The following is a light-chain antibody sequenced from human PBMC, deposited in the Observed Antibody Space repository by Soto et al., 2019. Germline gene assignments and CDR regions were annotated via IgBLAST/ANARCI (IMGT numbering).Light chain of an antibody. Sequence: EIVWAQSPESLSVSPGGRATLPCRSSQSVSSSHLAWYQQKPGQAPRLLIYGASTRATGIPARFSGSGSGTEFTLTISSLQSEDFAVYYCQQYNSWPLTFGGGTKVDIK. CDR2: GAS. V-gene: IGKV3D-15*01. CDR1: QSVSSSH. J-gene: IGKJ4*01. CDR3: QQYNSWPLT.